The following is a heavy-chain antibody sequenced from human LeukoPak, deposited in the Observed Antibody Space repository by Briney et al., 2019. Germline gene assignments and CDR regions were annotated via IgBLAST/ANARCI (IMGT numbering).Heavy chain of an antibody. CDR1: GGSFSGYY. CDR2: INHSGST. Sequence: SETLSLTCAVYGGSFSGYYWSWIRQPPGKGLEWIGEINHSGSTNYNPSLKGRVTISVDTSKNQFSLNLSSVTAADTAVYYCARNPLVLNWYFDFWGRGTLVTVSS. V-gene: IGHV4-34*01. J-gene: IGHJ2*01. CDR3: ARNPLVLNWYFDF.